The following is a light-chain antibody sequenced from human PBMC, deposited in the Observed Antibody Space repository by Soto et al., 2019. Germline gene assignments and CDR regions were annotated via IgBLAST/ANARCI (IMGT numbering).Light chain of an antibody. Sequence: EIVLTQSPATLSLPPGERATLSCRASQSVSSYLAWYQQKPGQAPRLLIYDASNRATGIPARFSGSGSGTDFTLTISSLEPEDFAVYYCQQRSSWPCTFGQGTRLEIK. J-gene: IGKJ5*01. V-gene: IGKV3-11*01. CDR3: QQRSSWPCT. CDR1: QSVSSY. CDR2: DAS.